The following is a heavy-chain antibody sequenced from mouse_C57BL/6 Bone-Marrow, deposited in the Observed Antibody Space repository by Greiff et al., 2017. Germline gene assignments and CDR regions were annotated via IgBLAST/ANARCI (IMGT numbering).Heavy chain of an antibody. J-gene: IGHJ3*01. D-gene: IGHD1-1*01. CDR3: ARPVYYYGSSWAY. Sequence: QVQLQQSGAELARPGASVKLSCKASGYTFPSYGISWVKQRTGQGLEWIGEIYPRSGNTYYNEKFKGKATLTADKSSSTAYMALRSLTSEDSAVYFCARPVYYYGSSWAYWGQGTLVTVSA. CDR1: GYTFPSYG. CDR2: IYPRSGNT. V-gene: IGHV1-81*01.